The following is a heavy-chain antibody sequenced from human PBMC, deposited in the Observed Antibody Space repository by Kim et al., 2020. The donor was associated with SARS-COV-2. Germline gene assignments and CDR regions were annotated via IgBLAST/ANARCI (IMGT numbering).Heavy chain of an antibody. D-gene: IGHD3-3*01. CDR2: INPNSGGT. CDR3: ARDLKVLRFLSPSGMDV. J-gene: IGHJ6*02. CDR1: GYTFTGYY. V-gene: IGHV1-2*06. Sequence: ASVKVSCKASGYTFTGYYMHWVRQAPGQGLEWMGRINPNSGGTNYAQKFQGRVTMTRDTSISTAYMELSRLRSDDTAVYYCARDLKVLRFLSPSGMDVWGQGTTVTVSS.